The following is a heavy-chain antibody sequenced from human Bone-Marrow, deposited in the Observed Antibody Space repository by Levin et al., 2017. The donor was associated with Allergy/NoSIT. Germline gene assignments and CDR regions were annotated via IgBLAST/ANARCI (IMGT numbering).Heavy chain of an antibody. CDR1: GFTFTNYL. J-gene: IGHJ6*02. V-gene: IGHV3-7*01. Sequence: PGGSLRLSCAASGFTFTNYLMSWVRQAPGKGLEWVANIKQDGSERYYVDSVKGRFTISRDNAQNSLYLQMNSLRAEDTAVYYCARREVLTTIHNYYYYGLDVWGQGTTVTVSS. CDR3: ARREVLTTIHNYYYYGLDV. D-gene: IGHD4-17*01. CDR2: IKQDGSER.